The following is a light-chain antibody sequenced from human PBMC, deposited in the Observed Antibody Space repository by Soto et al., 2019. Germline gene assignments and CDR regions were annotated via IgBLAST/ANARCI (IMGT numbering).Light chain of an antibody. CDR2: QTS. Sequence: EIVLTQSPATLSSFPGYRFTLSCRASQYINTRLAWYQHRPGQAPRLLIYQTSIRAAGIPARFSASGSGTEFTLTISSLQSEDFAVYYCQQYSNWPLTFGGGTTVDIK. CDR1: QYINTR. V-gene: IGKV3D-15*01. J-gene: IGKJ4*01. CDR3: QQYSNWPLT.